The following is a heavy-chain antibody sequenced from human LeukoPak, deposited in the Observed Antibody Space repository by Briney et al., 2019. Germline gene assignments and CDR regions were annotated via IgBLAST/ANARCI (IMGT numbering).Heavy chain of an antibody. J-gene: IGHJ4*02. D-gene: IGHD3-10*01. CDR1: GFTFSSYW. CDR2: INSDGSST. V-gene: IGHV3-74*01. Sequence: PGGSLRLSCAASGFTFSSYWMHWVRQAPGKGLVWVSRINSDGSSTSYADSVKGRFTISRDNAKNTLYLQMNSLRAEDTAVYYCARALSDLWFGEDLVDYWGQGTLVTVSS. CDR3: ARALSDLWFGEDLVDY.